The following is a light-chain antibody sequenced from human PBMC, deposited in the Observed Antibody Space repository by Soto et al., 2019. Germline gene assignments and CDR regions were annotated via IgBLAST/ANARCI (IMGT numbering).Light chain of an antibody. V-gene: IGLV1-40*01. CDR1: SSNIGAGYH. J-gene: IGLJ3*02. CDR2: GNS. CDR3: QSYDSSLSGSV. Sequence: QPVLTQPPSVSGAPGQRVTISCTGSSSNIGAGYHVHWYQQLPGTAPKLLIYGNSVRPSGVPDRFSGSKSGTSASLAITGLQAEDEADYYCQSYDSSLSGSVFGGGTKVTVL.